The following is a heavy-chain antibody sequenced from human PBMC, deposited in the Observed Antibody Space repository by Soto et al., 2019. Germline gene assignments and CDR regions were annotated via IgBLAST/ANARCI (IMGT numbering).Heavy chain of an antibody. D-gene: IGHD3-3*01. CDR3: ARAPHGRFLEWSDAFEI. V-gene: IGHV1-18*01. Sequence: QVQLVQSGAEVKKLGASVKVSCKASGYTFTSYGISWVRQAPGQVLEWMGWISAYNGNTNYAQKLQGRVTMTSDTSTSTAYMELRSLRSDDTAVYYCARAPHGRFLEWSDAFEIWGQGTMVTVSS. CDR2: ISAYNGNT. J-gene: IGHJ3*02. CDR1: GYTFTSYG.